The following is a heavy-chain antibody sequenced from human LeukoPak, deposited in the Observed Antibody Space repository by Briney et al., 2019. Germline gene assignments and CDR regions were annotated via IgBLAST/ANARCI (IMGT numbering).Heavy chain of an antibody. J-gene: IGHJ4*02. CDR1: GFPFSSYG. CDR2: LRKDATYS. D-gene: IGHD6-19*01. V-gene: IGHV3-30*02. Sequence: GGSLRLSCAASGFPFSSYGMYWVRQTPDKGLQWVAYLRKDATYSNYADFVRGRFTISRDNSKNTLDLQMSSLRVEDTAVYYCARSGYSSGWTGGFDYWGQGTLVTVSS. CDR3: ARSGYSSGWTGGFDY.